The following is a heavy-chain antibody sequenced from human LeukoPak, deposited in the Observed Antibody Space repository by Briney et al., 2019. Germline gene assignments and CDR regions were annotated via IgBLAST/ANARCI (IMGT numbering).Heavy chain of an antibody. CDR2: INHSGST. J-gene: IGHJ4*02. CDR1: GGSFSGYY. CDR3: ARGRVVPAATALFAFDY. Sequence: PSETLSLTCAVYGGSFSGYYWSWIRQPPGKGLERIGEINHSGSTNYNPSLKSRVTISVDTSKNQFSLRLSSVTAADTAVYYCARGRVVPAATALFAFDYWGQGTLVTVSS. D-gene: IGHD2-2*01. V-gene: IGHV4-34*01.